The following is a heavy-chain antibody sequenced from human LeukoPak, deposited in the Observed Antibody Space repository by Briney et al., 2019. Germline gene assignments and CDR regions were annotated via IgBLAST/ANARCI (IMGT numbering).Heavy chain of an antibody. V-gene: IGHV3-7*02. Sequence: GGSLRLSCATSGFTFSSIWMSWVRQAPGKGLEWVANIKHDGSETNYVDSVKGRFAISRDNAKNSLHLQMNSLRVEDAAVYYCAKNGGPHGMDVWGQGTTVTVSS. CDR3: AKNGGPHGMDV. D-gene: IGHD3-16*01. CDR1: GFTFSSIW. CDR2: IKHDGSET. J-gene: IGHJ6*02.